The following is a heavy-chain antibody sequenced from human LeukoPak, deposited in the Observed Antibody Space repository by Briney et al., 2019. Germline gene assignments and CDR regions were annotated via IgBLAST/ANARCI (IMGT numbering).Heavy chain of an antibody. CDR3: AREIRKVVTALIYFDY. Sequence: SETLSLTCSVSGASISSSSYYWGWIRQPPGKGLEWIGNIYFDGNTYYNPSLKSRVTISVDTSKNQFSLKLSSVTAADTAVYYCAREIRKVVTALIYFDYWGQGTLVTVSS. J-gene: IGHJ4*02. D-gene: IGHD2-21*02. V-gene: IGHV4-39*07. CDR2: IYFDGNT. CDR1: GASISSSSYY.